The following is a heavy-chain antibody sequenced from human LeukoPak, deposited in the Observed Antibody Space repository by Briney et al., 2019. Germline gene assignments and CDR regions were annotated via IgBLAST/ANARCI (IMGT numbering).Heavy chain of an antibody. D-gene: IGHD3-10*01. V-gene: IGHV1-69*13. Sequence: GASVKVSCEASGGTFSSYAISWVRQAPGQGLEWMGGIIPIFGTANYAQKFQGRVTITADESTSTAYMELSSLRSEDTAVYYCATTDLYGSGSYYGDYWGQGTLVTVSS. CDR3: ATTDLYGSGSYYGDY. CDR2: IIPIFGTA. J-gene: IGHJ4*02. CDR1: GGTFSSYA.